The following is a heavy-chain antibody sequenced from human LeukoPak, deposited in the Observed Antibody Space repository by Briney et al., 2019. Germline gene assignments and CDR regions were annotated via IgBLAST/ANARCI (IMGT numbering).Heavy chain of an antibody. CDR1: GGSISSYY. Sequence: PSETLSLTCTVSGGSISSYYCSWIRQPPGKGLEWIGYIDYSGNTKYNPSLQSRVTISVDTSKNQFSLQLGSVTAADTAVYYCARAIRGSFHAGDHWGQGTLVTVSS. CDR2: IDYSGNT. J-gene: IGHJ4*02. CDR3: ARAIRGSFHAGDH. V-gene: IGHV4-59*01. D-gene: IGHD1-26*01.